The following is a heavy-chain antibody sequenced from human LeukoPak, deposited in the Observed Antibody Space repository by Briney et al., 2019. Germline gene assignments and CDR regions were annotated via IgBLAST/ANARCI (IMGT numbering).Heavy chain of an antibody. J-gene: IGHJ4*02. Sequence: GGSLRLSCAASGFTFSSYSMTWVRQAPGKGLEWVSSISSSSSYIYYADSVKGRFTISRDNAKNSLCLQMNSLRAEDTAVYYCARDLTYYYDSSGPNWGQGTLVTVSS. CDR1: GFTFSSYS. CDR3: ARDLTYYYDSSGPN. D-gene: IGHD3-22*01. V-gene: IGHV3-21*01. CDR2: ISSSSSYI.